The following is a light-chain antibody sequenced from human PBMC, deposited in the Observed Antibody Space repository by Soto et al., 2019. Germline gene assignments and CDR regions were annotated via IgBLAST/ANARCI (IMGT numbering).Light chain of an antibody. Sequence: QYVLTQPASVSGSPGQSITISCTGTSSDVGSHNLVSWYQHYPGEVPKLIIFEASKRPSGVSNRFSGSKSGSTASLTISGLQAEDESDYYCCSFAGSGIYVFGTGTKLTVL. CDR3: CSFAGSGIYV. V-gene: IGLV2-23*01. CDR1: SSDVGSHNL. J-gene: IGLJ1*01. CDR2: EAS.